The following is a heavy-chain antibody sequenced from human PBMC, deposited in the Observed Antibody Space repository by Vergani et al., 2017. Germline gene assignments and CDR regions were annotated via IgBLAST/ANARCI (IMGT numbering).Heavy chain of an antibody. D-gene: IGHD5-18*01. J-gene: IGHJ6*02. V-gene: IGHV4-34*01. CDR2: INHSGST. CDR1: GGSFSGYY. CDR3: ATVDTAMVNYYYYGMDV. Sequence: QVQLQQWGAGLLKPSETLSLTCAVYGGSFSGYYWSWIRQPPGKGLEWIGEINHSGSTNYNPSLKSRVTISEDTSKNQFSLKLSSVTAADTAVYYCATVDTAMVNYYYYGMDVWGQGTTVTVSS.